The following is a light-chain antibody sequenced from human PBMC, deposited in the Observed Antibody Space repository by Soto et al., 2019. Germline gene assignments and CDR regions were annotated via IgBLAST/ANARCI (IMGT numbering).Light chain of an antibody. CDR3: QQYGSSPWT. J-gene: IGKJ1*01. V-gene: IGKV3-20*01. CDR1: QSVSSTY. CDR2: GTS. Sequence: EIVLTQSPGTLSLSPGERATLSCRTSQSVSSTYLAWYQQKPGQAPRLLIYGTSSRATDIPDRFSGSGSGTAFTLTISRLEPEDSAVYYCQQYGSSPWTFGQGTKVEIK.